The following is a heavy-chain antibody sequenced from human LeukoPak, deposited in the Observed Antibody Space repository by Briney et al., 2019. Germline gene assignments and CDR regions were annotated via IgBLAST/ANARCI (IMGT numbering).Heavy chain of an antibody. Sequence: GASVKVSCKASGYTFTSYGISWVRQAPGQGLEWMGGIIPIFGTANYAQKFQGRVTITADESTSTAYMELSSLRSEDTAVYYCADDYCSGGSCPFDYWGQGTLVTVSS. J-gene: IGHJ4*02. V-gene: IGHV1-69*13. D-gene: IGHD2-15*01. CDR3: ADDYCSGGSCPFDY. CDR2: IIPIFGTA. CDR1: GYTFTSYG.